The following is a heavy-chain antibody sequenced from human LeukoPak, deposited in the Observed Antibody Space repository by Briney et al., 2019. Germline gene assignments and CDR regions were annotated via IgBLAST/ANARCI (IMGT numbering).Heavy chain of an antibody. D-gene: IGHD3-3*01. Sequence: GASVRVSCKASGGTFSSYAISWVRQAPGQGLEWMGWINTNTGNPTYAQGFTGRFVFSLDTSVSTAYLQISSLKAEDTAVYYCARDGRDFWSGYLNLDYWGQGTLVTVSS. CDR1: GGTFSSYA. J-gene: IGHJ4*02. CDR2: INTNTGNP. CDR3: ARDGRDFWSGYLNLDY. V-gene: IGHV7-4-1*02.